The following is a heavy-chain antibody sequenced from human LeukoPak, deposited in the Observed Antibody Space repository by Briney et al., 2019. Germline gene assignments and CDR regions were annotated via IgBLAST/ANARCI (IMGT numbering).Heavy chain of an antibody. D-gene: IGHD3-10*01. CDR1: GGTFSSYA. V-gene: IGHV1-69*04. Sequence: GSSVKVPCKASGGTFSSYAISWVRQAPGQGLEWMGRIIPILGMANYAQKFQGRVTITADKSTSTAYMELSSLRSEDTAVYYCAREDTMVRGVIITSNWFDPWGQGTLVTVSS. J-gene: IGHJ5*02. CDR3: AREDTMVRGVIITSNWFDP. CDR2: IIPILGMA.